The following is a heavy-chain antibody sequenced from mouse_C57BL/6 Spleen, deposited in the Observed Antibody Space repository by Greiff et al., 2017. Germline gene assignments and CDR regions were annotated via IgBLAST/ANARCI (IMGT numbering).Heavy chain of an antibody. CDR3: ARGALGFSFAY. Sequence: QVQLQQPGAELVKPGASVKLSCKASGYTFTSYWMHWVKQRPGQGLEWIGMIHPNSGSTNYNEKFKSKATLTVVKSSSTAYMQLSSLTSEDSAVYYCARGALGFSFAYWGQGTLVTVSA. V-gene: IGHV1-64*01. J-gene: IGHJ3*01. D-gene: IGHD4-1*01. CDR1: GYTFTSYW. CDR2: IHPNSGST.